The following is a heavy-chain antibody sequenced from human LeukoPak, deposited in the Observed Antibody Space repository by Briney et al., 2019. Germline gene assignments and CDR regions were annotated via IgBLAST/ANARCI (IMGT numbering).Heavy chain of an antibody. D-gene: IGHD3-9*01. V-gene: IGHV5-51*01. J-gene: IGHJ4*02. CDR1: GYSFTSYW. CDR3: ARRDYDILTGYAPFDC. Sequence: GESLKISCQGSGYSFTSYWIGWVRPMPGKGLEWMGIIYPGDSDTRYSPSFQGQVTISADKSISTAYLQWSSLKASDTAMYYCARRDYDILTGYAPFDCWGQGTLVTVSS. CDR2: IYPGDSDT.